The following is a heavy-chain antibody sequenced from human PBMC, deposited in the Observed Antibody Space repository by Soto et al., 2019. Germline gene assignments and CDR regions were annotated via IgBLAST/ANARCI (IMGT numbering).Heavy chain of an antibody. J-gene: IGHJ4*02. CDR2: MSPKTGNT. CDR3: ARGPPEGSFDL. Sequence: QVQLVQSGAEVKKPVASVKVSCKASGYTFTSYDINWVRQATGQGLEWIGWMSPKTGNTAYAQNFQGRVTMTRNPPTSTGYLELNSRTSEDTAVYYWARGPPEGSFDLWRQGTLDPVSS. CDR1: GYTFTSYD. V-gene: IGHV1-8*01.